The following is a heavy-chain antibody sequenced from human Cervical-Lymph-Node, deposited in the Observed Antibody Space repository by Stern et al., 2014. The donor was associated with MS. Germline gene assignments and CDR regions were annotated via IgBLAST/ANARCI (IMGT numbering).Heavy chain of an antibody. CDR1: GYTLTGYY. V-gene: IGHV1-2*04. CDR2: INPNSGGT. Sequence: QLVQSGAEVKKPGASVKVSCKASGYTLTGYYMHWVRQAPGQGLEWMGWINPNSGGTNYAQKFQGWVTMTRDTSISTAYMELSRLRSDDTAVYYCARGLVDTAMVSPYFDYWGQGTLVTVSS. J-gene: IGHJ4*02. D-gene: IGHD5-18*01. CDR3: ARGLVDTAMVSPYFDY.